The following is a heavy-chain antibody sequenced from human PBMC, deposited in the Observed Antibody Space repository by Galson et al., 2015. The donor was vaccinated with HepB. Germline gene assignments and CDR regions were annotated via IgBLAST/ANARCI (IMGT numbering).Heavy chain of an antibody. CDR2: ISAYNGNT. CDR1: GYTFTSYG. Sequence: SVKVSCKASGYTFTSYGISWVRQAPGQGLEWMGWISAYNGNTNYAQKLQGRVTMTTDTSTSTAYMELRSLRSDDTAVYYCARVIRHSVLRFLEWSPGGYMDVWGKGTTVTVSS. CDR3: ARVIRHSVLRFLEWSPGGYMDV. V-gene: IGHV1-18*01. D-gene: IGHD3-3*01. J-gene: IGHJ6*03.